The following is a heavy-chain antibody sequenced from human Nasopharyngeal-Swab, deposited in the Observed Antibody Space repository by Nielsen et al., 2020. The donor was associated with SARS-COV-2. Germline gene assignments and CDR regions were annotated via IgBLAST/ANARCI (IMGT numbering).Heavy chain of an antibody. CDR1: GFTFSSYD. V-gene: IGHV3-13*01. J-gene: IGHJ6*03. D-gene: IGHD2-2*02. CDR3: ARALYCSSTSCYTPYYYYYYMDV. CDR2: IGTAGDT. Sequence: GVLKISCAASGFTFSSYDMHWVRQATGKGLEWVSAIGTAGDTYYPGSVKGRFTISRENAKNSLYLQMNSLRAEDTAVYYCARALYCSSTSCYTPYYYYYYMDVWGKGTTFTVSS.